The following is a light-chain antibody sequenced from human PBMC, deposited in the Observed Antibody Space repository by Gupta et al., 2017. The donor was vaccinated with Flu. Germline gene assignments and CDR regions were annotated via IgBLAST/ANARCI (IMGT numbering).Light chain of an antibody. CDR3: QQYEDWPIT. V-gene: IGKV3-15*01. J-gene: IGKJ4*01. CDR1: QSIRNT. CDR2: AAS. Sequence: ETVMTQSPATLSVSPGERVTLSCRASQSIRNTLAWYHQRPGQAPRLLLYAASARAAGIPARFSGSGSGTEFTLTISSLQSEDFAVYYCQQYEDWPITFGGGTKVEIK.